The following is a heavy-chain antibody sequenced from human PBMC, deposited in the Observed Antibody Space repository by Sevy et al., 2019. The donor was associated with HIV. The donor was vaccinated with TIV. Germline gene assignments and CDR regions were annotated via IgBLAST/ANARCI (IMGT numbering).Heavy chain of an antibody. Sequence: GESLRLSCAASGFTFSDYYMSWIRQAPGKGLEWVSYISSSGSTIYYADSVKGRFTISRDNAKNSLYLQMNSLRAEDTAVYYCARALEYYDSSGYTNPLDPFDYWGQGTLVTVSS. CDR2: ISSSGSTI. CDR3: ARALEYYDSSGYTNPLDPFDY. V-gene: IGHV3-11*01. D-gene: IGHD3-22*01. J-gene: IGHJ4*02. CDR1: GFTFSDYY.